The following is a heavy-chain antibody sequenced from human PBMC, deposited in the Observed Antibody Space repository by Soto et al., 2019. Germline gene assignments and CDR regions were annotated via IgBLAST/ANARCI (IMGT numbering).Heavy chain of an antibody. CDR2: ISGSDDST. CDR1: GFTFSSYA. CDR3: ARDLGYGGTFDY. V-gene: IGHV3-23*01. J-gene: IGHJ4*02. D-gene: IGHD4-17*01. Sequence: PGGSLRVSCAASGFTFSSYAMSWVRQAPGKGLEWVTAISGSDDSTYYADSVKGRFTISRDNAKNTLYLQMNSLRDEDTAVYYCARDLGYGGTFDYWGQGTLVTVSS.